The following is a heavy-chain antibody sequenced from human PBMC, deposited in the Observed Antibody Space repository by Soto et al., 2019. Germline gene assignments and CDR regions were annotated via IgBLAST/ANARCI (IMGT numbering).Heavy chain of an antibody. D-gene: IGHD2-21*02. CDR3: ARVSLYCGGDCYFDY. J-gene: IGHJ4*02. CDR1: GFTFSSYG. V-gene: IGHV3-33*01. Sequence: GGSLRLSCAASGFTFSSYGMHWVRQAPGKGLEWVAVIWYDGSNKYYADSVKGRFTISRDNSKNTLYLQMNSLRAEDTAVYYCARVSLYCGGDCYFDYWGQGTLVTVSS. CDR2: IWYDGSNK.